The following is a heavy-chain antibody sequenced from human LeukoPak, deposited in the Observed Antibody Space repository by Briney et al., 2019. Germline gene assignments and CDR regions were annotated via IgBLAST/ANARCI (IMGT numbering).Heavy chain of an antibody. V-gene: IGHV3-23*01. J-gene: IGHJ2*01. CDR3: AKALSSSFYYFDL. CDR2: IHGGGDVT. D-gene: IGHD3-16*02. CDR1: GFIFSNYA. Sequence: GGSLRLSCTVSGFIFSNYAVNWVRQAPEKGLEWVSTIHGGGDVTYYADSVKGRFTISRDNSRNTLYLQMNSLRAEDTAVYYCAKALSSSFYYFDLGGRGTLVTASS.